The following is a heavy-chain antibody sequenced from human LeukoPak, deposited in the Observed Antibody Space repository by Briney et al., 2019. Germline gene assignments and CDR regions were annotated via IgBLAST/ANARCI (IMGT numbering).Heavy chain of an antibody. CDR2: IKQDGSEK. D-gene: IGHD3-10*01. Sequence: GGSLRLSRAASRFTFSSYEMNWVRQAPGTGLEWVANIKQDGSEKYYVDSVKGRFTISRDNAKNSLYLQMNSLRAEDTAVYYCARDRSYGSGSYSFDYWGQGTLVTVSS. CDR1: RFTFSSYE. V-gene: IGHV3-7*01. J-gene: IGHJ4*02. CDR3: ARDRSYGSGSYSFDY.